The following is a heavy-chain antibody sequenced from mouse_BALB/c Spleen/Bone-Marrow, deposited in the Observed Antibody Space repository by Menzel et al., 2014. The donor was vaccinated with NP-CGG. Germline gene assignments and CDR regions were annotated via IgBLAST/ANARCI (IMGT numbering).Heavy chain of an antibody. Sequence: ESGPGLVKPSQSLSLTCSVTGYSITSGYYWNWIRQFPGNKLEWMGYISYDGSNNYNPSLKNRISITRDTSKNQFFLKLNSVTTEDTATYYCAGYDEAWFAYWGQGTLVTVSA. CDR1: GYSITSGYY. J-gene: IGHJ3*01. V-gene: IGHV3-6*02. CDR3: AGYDEAWFAY. D-gene: IGHD2-14*01. CDR2: ISYDGSN.